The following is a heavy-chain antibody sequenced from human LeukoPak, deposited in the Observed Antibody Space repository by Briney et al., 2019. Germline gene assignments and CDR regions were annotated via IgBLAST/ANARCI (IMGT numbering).Heavy chain of an antibody. Sequence: RASVKVSCKASGYTFTNYGISWVRQAPGQGLEWMGWISAYNGNTNYAQKLQGRVTMTTDTSTSTAYMELRSLRSDDTAVYYCARDYCSSTSCYLDYWGQGTLVTVSS. CDR2: ISAYNGNT. V-gene: IGHV1-18*01. CDR1: GYTFTNYG. J-gene: IGHJ4*02. D-gene: IGHD2-2*01. CDR3: ARDYCSSTSCYLDY.